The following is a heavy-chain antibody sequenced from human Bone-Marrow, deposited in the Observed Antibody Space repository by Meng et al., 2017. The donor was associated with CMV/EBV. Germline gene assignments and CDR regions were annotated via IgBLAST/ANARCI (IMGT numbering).Heavy chain of an antibody. CDR1: GGTFSSHT. D-gene: IGHD5-24*01. CDR3: ATGGEMSTITGPFDY. J-gene: IGHJ4*02. CDR2: IIPGLGTT. Sequence: SSVKVSCKASGGTFSSHTMSWVRQAPGQGLEWMGSIIPGLGTTNYAQKFQGRVTMTADKSTSTANMELSSLRSEDTAVYYCATGGEMSTITGPFDYWGQGTLVTVSS. V-gene: IGHV1-69*08.